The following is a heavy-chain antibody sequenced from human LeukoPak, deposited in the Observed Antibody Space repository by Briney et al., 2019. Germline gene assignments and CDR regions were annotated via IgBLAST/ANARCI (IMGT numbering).Heavy chain of an antibody. CDR2: INHSGST. V-gene: IGHV4-34*01. CDR1: GGSFSGYY. CDR3: ARAGYYYGSGSYYKPPLDY. J-gene: IGHJ4*02. D-gene: IGHD3-10*01. Sequence: SETLSLTCAVYGGSFSGYYWSWIRQPPGKGLEWIGEINHSGSTNYNPSLKSRVTISVDTSKNQFSLKLSSVTAADTAVYYCARAGYYYGSGSYYKPPLDYWGQGTLVTVSS.